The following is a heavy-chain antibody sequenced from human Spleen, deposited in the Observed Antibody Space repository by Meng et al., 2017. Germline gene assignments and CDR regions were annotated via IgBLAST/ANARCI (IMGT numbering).Heavy chain of an antibody. CDR3: AREGSYHWFDP. Sequence: QVQLQESGSGLVKPSQTLSLTCTVSGVSISSGGYYWSWIRQHTGQGLEWLGHIYHSGSTSYSPSLKGRIAISVDTTNNQFSLKLTSVTAADTAVYFCAREGSYHWFDPWGQGTLVTVSS. CDR2: IYHSGST. V-gene: IGHV4-31*03. CDR1: GVSISSGGYY. J-gene: IGHJ5*02. D-gene: IGHD3-10*01.